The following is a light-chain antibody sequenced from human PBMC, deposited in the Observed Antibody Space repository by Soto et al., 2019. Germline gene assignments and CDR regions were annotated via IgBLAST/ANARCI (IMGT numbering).Light chain of an antibody. CDR1: QSVSSSY. CDR3: QQYGSSPLT. J-gene: IGKJ4*01. Sequence: EIVLTQSPDTLSLSPGERATISCRASQSVSSSYLAWYQQKPGQAPRLLIYGASSRATGIPDRFSGSGSGTDFTLSISRLEPEDLAVYYCQQYGSSPLTFGGGTKVEIK. V-gene: IGKV3-20*01. CDR2: GAS.